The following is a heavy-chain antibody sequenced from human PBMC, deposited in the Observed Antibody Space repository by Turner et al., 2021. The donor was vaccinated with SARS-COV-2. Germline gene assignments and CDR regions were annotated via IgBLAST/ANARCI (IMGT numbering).Heavy chain of an antibody. CDR2: IYYSGST. Sequence: QLQLQESGPGQVKPSETLSLTCTVSVGSISSSSYFWGWIRQPPGKGLEWIGSIYYSGSTYYNPSLKSRVTISVDTSKNQFSLKLSSVTAADTAVYYCARRRFMSGYSFDYWGQGTLVTVSS. D-gene: IGHD3-3*01. V-gene: IGHV4-39*01. CDR1: VGSISSSSYF. J-gene: IGHJ4*02. CDR3: ARRRFMSGYSFDY.